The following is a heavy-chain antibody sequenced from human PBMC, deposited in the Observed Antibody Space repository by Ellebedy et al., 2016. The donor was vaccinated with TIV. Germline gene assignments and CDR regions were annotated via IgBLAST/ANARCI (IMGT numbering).Heavy chain of an antibody. V-gene: IGHV3-21*01. CDR2: ISSSSSYI. CDR1: GFTFSSYS. D-gene: IGHD3-3*01. CDR3: ARDEGTIFDDY. J-gene: IGHJ4*02. Sequence: GGSLRLXXAASGFTFSSYSMNWVRQAPGKGLEWVSSISSSSSYIYYADSVKGRFTISRDNAKNSLYLQMNSLRAEDTAVYYCARDEGTIFDDYWGQGTLVTVSS.